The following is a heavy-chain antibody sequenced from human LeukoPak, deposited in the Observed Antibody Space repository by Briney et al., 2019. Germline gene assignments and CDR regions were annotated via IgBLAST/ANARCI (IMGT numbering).Heavy chain of an antibody. J-gene: IGHJ4*02. V-gene: IGHV4-38-2*01. Sequence: KTSETLSLTCAVSGYSISSGYYWAWIRQPPGKGLEWIGSVFHSGGTYYNPSLESRGSILVDTSKNQFSLKLSSVTAADTALYYGASGTSNSYGARGYGGQEILVTVSS. CDR2: VFHSGGT. CDR3: ASGTSNSYGARGY. CDR1: GYSISSGYY. D-gene: IGHD4-11*01.